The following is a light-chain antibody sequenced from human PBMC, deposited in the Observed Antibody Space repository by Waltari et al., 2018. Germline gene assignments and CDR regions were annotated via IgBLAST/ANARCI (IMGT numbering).Light chain of an antibody. Sequence: DIQTSQSPSSLSASVGDRVTITCRASQYISDYLHWYQQKPGKAPQLLIYTASTLQSGVPSRFSGSGSGSDFTLTISSLQPEDFATYCCQQTYTTPYTFGQGTRLEIK. J-gene: IGKJ2*01. CDR2: TAS. CDR3: QQTYTTPYT. V-gene: IGKV1-39*01. CDR1: QYISDY.